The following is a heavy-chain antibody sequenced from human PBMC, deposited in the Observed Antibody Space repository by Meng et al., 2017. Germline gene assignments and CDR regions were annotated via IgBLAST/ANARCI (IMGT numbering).Heavy chain of an antibody. J-gene: IGHJ4*02. V-gene: IGHV3-30*04. CDR3: ARDCLGRGRQSTVTTYYFDY. Sequence: GGSLRLSCAASGFTFSSYAMHWVRQAPGKGLEWVAVISYDGSNKYYADPVKGRFTISRDNSKNTLYLQMNSLRAEDTAVYYCARDCLGRGRQSTVTTYYFDYWGQGTLVTVSS. D-gene: IGHD4-17*01. CDR1: GFTFSSYA. CDR2: ISYDGSNK.